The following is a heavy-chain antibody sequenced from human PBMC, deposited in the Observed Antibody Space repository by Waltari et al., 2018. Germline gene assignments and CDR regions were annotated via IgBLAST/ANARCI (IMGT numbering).Heavy chain of an antibody. Sequence: QVQLVQSGAEVKKPGSSVKVSCKASGGTFSSYAISWVRQAPGQGLDGMGGCIPTVGTANSAQKFQCRGTSTAEESTSTASTERSSLRSEDTAVYYCARDRSSSSYGMDVWGQGTTVTVSS. CDR2: CIPTVGTA. CDR3: ARDRSSSSYGMDV. V-gene: IGHV1-69*01. CDR1: GGTFSSYA. D-gene: IGHD6-6*01. J-gene: IGHJ6*02.